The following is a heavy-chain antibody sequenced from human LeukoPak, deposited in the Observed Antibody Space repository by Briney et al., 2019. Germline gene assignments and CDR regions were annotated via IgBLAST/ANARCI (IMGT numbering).Heavy chain of an antibody. CDR3: AREGPPYYYDSSGYYYAGYYYYGMDV. D-gene: IGHD3-22*01. Sequence: APVKVSCKASGYTFTSYGISWVRQAPGQGLEWMGIINPSGGSTSYAQKFQGRVTMTRDTSTSTVYMELSSLRSEDTAVYYCAREGPPYYYDSSGYYYAGYYYYGMDVWGQGTTVTVSS. CDR1: GYTFTSYG. CDR2: INPSGGST. J-gene: IGHJ6*02. V-gene: IGHV1-46*01.